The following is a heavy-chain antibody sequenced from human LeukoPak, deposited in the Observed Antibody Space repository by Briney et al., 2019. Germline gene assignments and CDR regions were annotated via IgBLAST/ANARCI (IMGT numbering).Heavy chain of an antibody. D-gene: IGHD6-19*01. J-gene: IGHJ4*02. CDR1: GFTFSSYG. V-gene: IGHV3-30*02. Sequence: GGSLRLSCAASGFTFSSYGMHWVRQAPGKGLEWVTFIWYDGGEKYYADSVRGRFTISRDNSKNTVNLQMNSLRTEDTALYYCAKDLSSGWSFDSWGQGTLVTVSS. CDR3: AKDLSSGWSFDS. CDR2: IWYDGGEK.